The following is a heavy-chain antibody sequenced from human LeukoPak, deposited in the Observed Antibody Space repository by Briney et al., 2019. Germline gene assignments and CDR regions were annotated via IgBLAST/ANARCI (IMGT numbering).Heavy chain of an antibody. CDR2: INHSGST. Sequence: SETLSLTCAVYGGSFSGYYWSWIRQPPGKGVEWIGEINHSGSTNYNPSLKSRVTISVDTSKNQFSLKLSSVTAADTAVYYRAGGQDYYDSSGYYYVPAYFDYWGQGTLVTVSS. J-gene: IGHJ4*02. CDR3: AGGQDYYDSSGYYYVPAYFDY. D-gene: IGHD3-22*01. V-gene: IGHV4-34*01. CDR1: GGSFSGYY.